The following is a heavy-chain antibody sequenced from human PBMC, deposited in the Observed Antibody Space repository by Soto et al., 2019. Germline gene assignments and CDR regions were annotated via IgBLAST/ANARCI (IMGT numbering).Heavy chain of an antibody. CDR2: ITWNSGSI. CDR1: GFTFDDYA. J-gene: IGHJ3*02. V-gene: IGHV3-9*01. Sequence: GGSLRLSCAASGFTFDDYAMHWVRQAPGKGLEWVSGITWNSGSIAYADSVKGRFTISRDSAKNSLYLQMNSLRAEDTALYYCAKDMGVATIFDAFDIWGQGTMVTVSS. CDR3: AKDMGVATIFDAFDI. D-gene: IGHD5-12*01.